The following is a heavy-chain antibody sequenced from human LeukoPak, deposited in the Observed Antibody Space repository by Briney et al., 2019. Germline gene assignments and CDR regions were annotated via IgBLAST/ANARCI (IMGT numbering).Heavy chain of an antibody. J-gene: IGHJ4*02. D-gene: IGHD2-21*02. V-gene: IGHV4-59*08. CDR3: ATLRGASTAVFDS. Sequence: SETLSLTCSVSGGSISYDYWSWIRQSPGKRLEWIGYIHYSGATNYSPSLKSRVTISVDTSKNQFSLKLSSVTAADTALYYCATLRGASTAVFDSWGQGALVTVSS. CDR1: GGSISYDY. CDR2: IHYSGAT.